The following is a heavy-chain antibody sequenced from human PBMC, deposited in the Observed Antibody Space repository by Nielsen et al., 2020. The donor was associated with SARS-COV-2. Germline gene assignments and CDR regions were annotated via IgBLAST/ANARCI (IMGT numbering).Heavy chain of an antibody. CDR3: ARGGGGMDV. CDR1: GFTVSRYN. D-gene: IGHD3-16*01. V-gene: IGHV3-53*01. Sequence: GESLKISCAASGFTVSRYNMNWVRQAPGKGLEWVSIIYSDGSTYYSGSVKGRLTISRDNSKNTLYLQMNSLRAADTAVYYCARGGGGMDVWGQGTTVTVSS. CDR2: IYSDGST. J-gene: IGHJ6*02.